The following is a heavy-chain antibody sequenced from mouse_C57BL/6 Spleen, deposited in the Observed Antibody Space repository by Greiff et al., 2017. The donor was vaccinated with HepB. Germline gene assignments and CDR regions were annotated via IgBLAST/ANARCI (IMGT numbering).Heavy chain of an antibody. D-gene: IGHD2-4*01. J-gene: IGHJ4*01. Sequence: VQLQQSGAELVKPGASVKMSCKASGYTFTSYWITWVKQRPGQGLEWIGDIYPGSGSTNYNEKFKSKATLTVDTSSSTAYMQLSSLTSEDSAVYYCARDDYDGGYAMDYWGQGTSVTVSS. CDR2: IYPGSGST. CDR3: ARDDYDGGYAMDY. CDR1: GYTFTSYW. V-gene: IGHV1-55*01.